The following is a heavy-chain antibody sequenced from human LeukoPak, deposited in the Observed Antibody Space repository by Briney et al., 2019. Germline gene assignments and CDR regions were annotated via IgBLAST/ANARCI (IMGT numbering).Heavy chain of an antibody. V-gene: IGHV3-23*01. J-gene: IGHJ5*02. CDR1: GFTFSSYA. D-gene: IGHD3-10*01. CDR3: AKGYYDSGSYSWFDP. CDR2: ISGNGGST. Sequence: GGSLRLSCAASGFTFSSYAMSWVRQPPGKGLEWVSAISGNGGSTYYADSVKGRFTISRDNSKNTVVLQMNSLRAEDTAVYYCAKGYYDSGSYSWFDPWGQGTLVTVSS.